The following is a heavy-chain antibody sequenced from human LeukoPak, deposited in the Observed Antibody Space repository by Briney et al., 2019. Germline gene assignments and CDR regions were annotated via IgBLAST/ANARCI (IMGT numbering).Heavy chain of an antibody. CDR3: ASLYSYGPAGDY. V-gene: IGHV4-4*02. D-gene: IGHD5-18*01. J-gene: IGHJ4*02. Sequence: SETLSLTCAVSGGYISSSNWWSWVRQPPGKGLEWIGEIYHSGSTNYNPSLKSRVTISVDKSKNQFSLKLSSVTAADTAVYYCASLYSYGPAGDYWGQGTLVTVSS. CDR1: GGYISSSNW. CDR2: IYHSGST.